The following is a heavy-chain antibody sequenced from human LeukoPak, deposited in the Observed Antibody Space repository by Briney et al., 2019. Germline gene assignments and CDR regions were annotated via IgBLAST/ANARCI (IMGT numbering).Heavy chain of an antibody. CDR1: GFTFSSYS. J-gene: IGHJ3*02. Sequence: PGGSLRLSCAASGFTFSSYSMNWVRQAPGKGLEWVSSISSSSSYIYYADSVKGRFTISRDNAKNSLYLQMNSLRAEDTAVYYCARASLYDFWSGYTAFDIWGQGTMVTVSS. V-gene: IGHV3-21*01. CDR2: ISSSSSYI. CDR3: ARASLYDFWSGYTAFDI. D-gene: IGHD3-3*01.